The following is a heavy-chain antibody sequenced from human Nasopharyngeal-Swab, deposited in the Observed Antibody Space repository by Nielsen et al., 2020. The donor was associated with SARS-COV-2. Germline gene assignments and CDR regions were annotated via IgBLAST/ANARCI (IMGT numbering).Heavy chain of an antibody. CDR3: ARNSPTDYGDYQSDFDY. V-gene: IGHV4-59*01. J-gene: IGHJ4*02. D-gene: IGHD4-17*01. CDR1: GGSISSYY. CDR2: IYYSGST. Sequence: SETLSLTCTVFGGSISSYYWSWIRQPPGKGLEWIGYIYYSGSTNYNPSLKSRVTISVDTSKNQFSLKLSSVTAADTAVYYCARNSPTDYGDYQSDFDYWGQGTLVTVSS.